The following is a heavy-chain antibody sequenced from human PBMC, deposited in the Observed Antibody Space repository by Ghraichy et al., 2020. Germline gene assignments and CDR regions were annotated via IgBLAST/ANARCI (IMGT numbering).Heavy chain of an antibody. CDR2: TSGNNGNT. D-gene: IGHD3-16*01. J-gene: IGHJ4*02. Sequence: SVKVSCKASGYTFTSYGIHWVRQAPGQGLEWMGWTSGNNGNTNYAQKLQDRVTMTTDTSTTTAYMELRSLTSDDTAVYYCAKDGGGGGLSDNWGQGTLVTVSS. CDR1: GYTFTSYG. V-gene: IGHV1-18*01. CDR3: AKDGGGGGLSDN.